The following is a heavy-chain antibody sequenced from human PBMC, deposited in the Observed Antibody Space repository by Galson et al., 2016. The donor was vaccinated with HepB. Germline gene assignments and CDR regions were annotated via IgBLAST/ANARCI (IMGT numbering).Heavy chain of an antibody. D-gene: IGHD5-24*01. J-gene: IGHJ3*02. CDR3: ARLMNGYSGEAFDI. CDR1: GSTFTTYW. V-gene: IGHV5-51*01. CDR2: IYPGDSDT. Sequence: QSGAEVKKPGESLKISCKGSGSTFTTYWIGWVRQMPGKGLEWMGIIYPGDSDTRKSPSFQGQVTISVDKSISTAYLQWSSLKASDTAMYYCARLMNGYSGEAFDIWGQGTMVSVSP.